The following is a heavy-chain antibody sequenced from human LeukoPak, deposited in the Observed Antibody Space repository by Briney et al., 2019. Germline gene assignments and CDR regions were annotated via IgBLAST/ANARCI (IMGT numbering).Heavy chain of an antibody. D-gene: IGHD2-15*01. V-gene: IGHV1-69*04. Sequence: ASVKVSCKASGGTFSSYAISWVRQAPGQGLEWMGRIIPILGIANYAQKFQGRVTITADKSTSTAYMELSSLRSEDTAVYYCARDFISHVVPPIYWYFDLWGRGTLVTVSS. CDR1: GGTFSSYA. J-gene: IGHJ2*01. CDR2: IIPILGIA. CDR3: ARDFISHVVPPIYWYFDL.